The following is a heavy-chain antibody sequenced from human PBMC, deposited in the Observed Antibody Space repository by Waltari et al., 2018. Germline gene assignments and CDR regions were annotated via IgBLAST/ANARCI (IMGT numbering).Heavy chain of an antibody. CDR1: GFTVSSNY. D-gene: IGHD1-26*01. CDR3: ASLYSGSYPFDY. V-gene: IGHV3-53*01. J-gene: IGHJ4*02. Sequence: EVQLVECGGGLIQPGGSLRLSCAASGFTVSSNYMSWVRQAPGKGLEGVSVIYSGGSTYYADSVKGRFTISRDNSKNTLYLQMNSLRAEDTAVYYCASLYSGSYPFDYWGQGTLVTVSS. CDR2: IYSGGST.